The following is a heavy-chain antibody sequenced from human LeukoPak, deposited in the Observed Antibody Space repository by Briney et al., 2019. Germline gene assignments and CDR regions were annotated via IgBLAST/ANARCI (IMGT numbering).Heavy chain of an antibody. CDR1: GFTFSNAW. CDR2: IKSKSHGGTT. Sequence: PGGSLRLSCAASGFTFSNAWMSWVRQAPGKGLEWIGQIKSKSHGGTTDYAAPVKGRFTVSRDDSKNTLYLQMNSLKTEDTAVYYCTTLGSGYSSFWGQGTLVTVSS. CDR3: TTLGSGYSSF. D-gene: IGHD3-22*01. J-gene: IGHJ4*02. V-gene: IGHV3-15*01.